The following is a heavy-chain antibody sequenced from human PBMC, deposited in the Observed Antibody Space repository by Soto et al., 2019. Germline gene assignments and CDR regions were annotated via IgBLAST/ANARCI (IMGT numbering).Heavy chain of an antibody. CDR1: GYTFTSYG. D-gene: IGHD5-12*01. J-gene: IGHJ4*02. CDR2: ISAYNGNT. V-gene: IGHV1-18*01. CDR3: ARDFVSGYEFGFSLHFSDY. Sequence: QVQLVQSGAEVKKPGASVKVSCKASGYTFTSYGISWLRPAPGQGLEWMGWISAYNGNTNYAQKLQGRVTMTTDTSTSTAYLALRSLRSDDTAVYYCARDFVSGYEFGFSLHFSDYCGQGTLVTVSS.